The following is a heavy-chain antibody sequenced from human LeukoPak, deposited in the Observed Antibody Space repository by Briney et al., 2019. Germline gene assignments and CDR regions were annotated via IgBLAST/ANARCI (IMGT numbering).Heavy chain of an antibody. Sequence: GGSLRLSCTVSGFTVSSNSMSWVRQAPGKGLEWVSFIYSAGSTHYSDSVKGRFTISRDNAKNSLYLQMNSLRAEDTAVYYCARVTGYYPNYYYYYMDVWGKGTTVTISS. D-gene: IGHD3-9*01. CDR1: GFTVSSNS. J-gene: IGHJ6*03. CDR2: IYSAGST. CDR3: ARVTGYYPNYYYYYMDV. V-gene: IGHV3-53*01.